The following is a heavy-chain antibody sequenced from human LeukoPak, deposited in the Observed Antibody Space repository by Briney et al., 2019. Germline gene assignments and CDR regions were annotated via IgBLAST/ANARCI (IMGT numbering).Heavy chain of an antibody. Sequence: GASVKVSCKASGYTFTSYDINWVRQAPGQGLEWMGWINTNTGNPTYAQGFTGRFVFSLDTSVSTAYLQISSLKAEDTAVYYCARETSYGYFGDFDYWGQGTLVTVSS. D-gene: IGHD5-18*01. J-gene: IGHJ4*02. CDR2: INTNTGNP. V-gene: IGHV7-4-1*02. CDR1: GYTFTSYD. CDR3: ARETSYGYFGDFDY.